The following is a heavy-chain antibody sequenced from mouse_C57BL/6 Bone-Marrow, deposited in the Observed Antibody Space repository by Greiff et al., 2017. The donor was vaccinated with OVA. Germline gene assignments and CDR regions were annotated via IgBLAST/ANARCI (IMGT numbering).Heavy chain of an antibody. CDR2: IYPRSGNT. CDR3: AKFAY. J-gene: IGHJ3*01. CDR1: GYTFTSYG. V-gene: IGHV1-81*01. Sequence: VQLQQSGAELARPGASVKLSCKASGYTFTSYGISWVKQRTGQGLEWIGEIYPRSGNTYYNEKFKGKATLTADKSSSTAYMELLSLTSEDSAVYFCAKFAYWGQGTLVTVSA.